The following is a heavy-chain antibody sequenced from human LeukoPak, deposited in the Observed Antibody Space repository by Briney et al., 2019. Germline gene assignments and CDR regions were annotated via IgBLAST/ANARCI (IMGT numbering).Heavy chain of an antibody. D-gene: IGHD3-22*01. Sequence: GGSPRLSCVVSGFTVSSNYMNWVRQAPGKGLEWVSVIYSGGSTKYADSVKGRFTISRDNSKNTLYLQMNSLRAEDTAMYYCANYYDSSGYYPGGFDVWGQGTMVTVSS. CDR3: ANYYDSSGYYPGGFDV. J-gene: IGHJ3*01. V-gene: IGHV3-66*01. CDR1: GFTVSSNY. CDR2: IYSGGST.